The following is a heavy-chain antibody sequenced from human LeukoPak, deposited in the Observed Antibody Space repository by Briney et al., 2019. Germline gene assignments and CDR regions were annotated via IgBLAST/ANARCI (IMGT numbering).Heavy chain of an antibody. CDR3: PTDTVWWLLNAY. J-gene: IGHJ4*02. V-gene: IGHV3-15*01. CDR1: GFTFSNAW. D-gene: IGHD1-26*01. Sequence: PGGSLRLSCAASGFTFSNAWMSWVRQAPGKGLEWVGRIKSKTDGGTTDYAAPVKGRFTISRDDSKNTLYLQMNSLKTEDTAVYSCPTDTVWWLLNAYWGQGTLVPVSS. CDR2: IKSKTDGGTT.